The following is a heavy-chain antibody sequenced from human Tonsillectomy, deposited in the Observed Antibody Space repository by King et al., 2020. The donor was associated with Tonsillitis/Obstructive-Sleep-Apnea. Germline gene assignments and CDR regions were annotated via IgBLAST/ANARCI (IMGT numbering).Heavy chain of an antibody. CDR3: ARPTSVTSSYQTDAFDI. CDR2: IYPCDSDT. D-gene: IGHD4-17*01. Sequence: VQLVESGAEVKKPGESLKISCKGSGYSFTNYWIGWVRQMPGKGLEWMGIIYPCDSDTRYSPSFQGQVTISADKSISTAYLQWSSLKASDTAMYYCARPTSVTSSYQTDAFDIWGQGTMVTVSS. J-gene: IGHJ3*02. CDR1: GYSFTNYW. V-gene: IGHV5-51*01.